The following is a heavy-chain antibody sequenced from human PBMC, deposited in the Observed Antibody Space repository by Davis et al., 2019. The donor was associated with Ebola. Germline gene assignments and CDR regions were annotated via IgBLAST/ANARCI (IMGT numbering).Heavy chain of an antibody. V-gene: IGHV1-2*04. D-gene: IGHD1-26*01. Sequence: ASVKVSCKASGYTFTGYYMHWVRQAPGQGLEWMGWINPNSGGTNYAQKFQGWVTMTRDTSISTAYMELSRLRSDDTAVYYCAGSRLGYYYGMDVWGQGTTVTVSS. CDR1: GYTFTGYY. CDR3: AGSRLGYYYGMDV. J-gene: IGHJ6*02. CDR2: INPNSGGT.